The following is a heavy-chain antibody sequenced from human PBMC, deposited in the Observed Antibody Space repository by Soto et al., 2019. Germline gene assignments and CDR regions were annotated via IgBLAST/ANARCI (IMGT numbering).Heavy chain of an antibody. CDR2: ISYDGSNK. CDR1: GFTFSSYG. J-gene: IGHJ2*01. D-gene: IGHD7-27*01. Sequence: QVQLVESGGGVVQPGRSLRLSCAASGFTFSSYGMHWVRQAPGKGLEWVAVISYDGSNKYYADSVKGRFTISRDNSKNPLFLQMRSLDAEDKAMYYCAKVLGMGRWGGIGCYFDLWGRGTLVTVSS. V-gene: IGHV3-30*18. CDR3: AKVLGMGRWGGIGCYFDL.